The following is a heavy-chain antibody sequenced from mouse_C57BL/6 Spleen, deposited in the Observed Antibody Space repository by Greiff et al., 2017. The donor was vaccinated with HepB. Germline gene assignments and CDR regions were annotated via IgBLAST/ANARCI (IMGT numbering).Heavy chain of an antibody. CDR1: GYSFTGYF. Sequence: EVQLQQSGPELVKPGDSVKISCKASGYSFTGYFMNWVMHSHGKSLEWIGRINPYNGDTFYNQKFKGKATLTVDKSSSTAHMELRSLTSEDSAVYYCARAGYDGYEMDYWGQGTSVTVAS. D-gene: IGHD2-2*01. CDR2: INPYNGDT. V-gene: IGHV1-20*01. J-gene: IGHJ4*01. CDR3: ARAGYDGYEMDY.